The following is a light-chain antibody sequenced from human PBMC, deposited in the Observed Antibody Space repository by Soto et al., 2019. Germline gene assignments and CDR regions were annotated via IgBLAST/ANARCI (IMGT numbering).Light chain of an antibody. CDR2: DAS. CDR3: QQRSNWPSIT. V-gene: IGKV3-11*01. J-gene: IGKJ5*01. CDR1: QSVSSY. Sequence: EIVLTQSPATLSLSPGERATLSCRASQSVSSYLAWYQQKPGQAPRLLIFDASHRATGITARFSGSGSGTDFTLTISSLEPEDFAVYYCQQRSNWPSITFGQGTRLEIK.